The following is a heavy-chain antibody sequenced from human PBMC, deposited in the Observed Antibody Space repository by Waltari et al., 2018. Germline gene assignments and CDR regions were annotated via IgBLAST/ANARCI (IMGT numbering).Heavy chain of an antibody. CDR2: ITPFFGTA. D-gene: IGHD3-10*01. CDR3: AGGSRGLGY. J-gene: IGHJ4*02. V-gene: IGHV1-69*13. CDR1: GGTFSSYA. Sequence: QVQLVQSGAEVKKPGSSVKVSCKASGGTFSSYAISWVRQAPGQGLEWMGEITPFFGTANYAQKFQGRVTITADKSTSTAYMELISLRSGDTAVYYCAGGSRGLGYWGQGTLVTVSS.